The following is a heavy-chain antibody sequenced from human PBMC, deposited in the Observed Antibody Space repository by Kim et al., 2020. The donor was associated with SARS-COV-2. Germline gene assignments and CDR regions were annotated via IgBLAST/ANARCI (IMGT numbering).Heavy chain of an antibody. V-gene: IGHV1-2*04. CDR1: GYTFTGYY. CDR3: AAEVVVVPAAMQGGITMVRGVMS. D-gene: IGHD2-2*01. J-gene: IGHJ4*02. CDR2: INPNSGGT. Sequence: ASVKVSCKASGYTFTGYYMHWVRQAPGQGLEWMGWINPNSGGTNYAQKFQGWVTMTRDTSISTAYMELSRLRSDDTAVYYCAAEVVVVPAAMQGGITMVRGVMSWGQGTLVTVSS.